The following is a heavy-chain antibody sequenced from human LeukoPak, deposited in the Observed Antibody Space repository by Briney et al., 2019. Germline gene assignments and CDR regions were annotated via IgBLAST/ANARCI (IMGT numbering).Heavy chain of an antibody. J-gene: IGHJ4*02. CDR1: GFTLSTYR. V-gene: IGHV3-7*01. Sequence: GGSLRLSCAASGFTLSTYRMSWVRQAPGKGLEWVANIKQDGSEKYYVDSVKGRFTISRDNAKNSLYLQMNSLRAEDTAVYYCARGEYGSGSYHIDYWGQGTLVTVSS. CDR3: ARGEYGSGSYHIDY. D-gene: IGHD3-10*01. CDR2: IKQDGSEK.